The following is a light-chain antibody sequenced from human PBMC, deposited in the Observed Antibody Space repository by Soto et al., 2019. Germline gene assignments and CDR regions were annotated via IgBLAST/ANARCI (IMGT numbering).Light chain of an antibody. Sequence: QSVLTQPPSASGSPGQSVTICCTGTSXDVGAYKFVSWYQQNPGKAPKLIIYDVTKRPTGVPDRFSGSKSGNTASLTVSGLQAEDEADYYCSSHAGNSNYVFRSGTKVTVL. CDR2: DVT. V-gene: IGLV2-8*01. CDR3: SSHAGNSNYV. CDR1: SXDVGAYKF. J-gene: IGLJ1*01.